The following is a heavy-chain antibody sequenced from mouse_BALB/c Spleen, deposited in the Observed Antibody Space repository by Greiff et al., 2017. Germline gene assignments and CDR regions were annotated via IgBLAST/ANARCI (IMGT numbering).Heavy chain of an antibody. V-gene: IGHV1-15*01. CDR3: TGIYGSRYVLAY. CDR2: IDPDTGGT. CDR1: GYTFTDYE. D-gene: IGHD1-1*01. Sequence: VQLQQSGAELVRPGASVTLSCKASGYTFTDYEMHWVKQTPVHGLEWIGAIDPDTGGTAYNQKFKGKATLTADKSSSTAYMELRSLTSEDSAVYCCTGIYGSRYVLAYWGQGTLVTVSA. J-gene: IGHJ3*01.